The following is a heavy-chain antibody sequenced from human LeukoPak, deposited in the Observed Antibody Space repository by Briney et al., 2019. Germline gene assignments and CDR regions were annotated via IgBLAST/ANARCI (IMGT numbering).Heavy chain of an antibody. Sequence: GGSLRLSCAASGFTVSSNYMSWVRQAPGKGLEWVSVIYSGGSSYYADSVKGRFTISRDNSKNTLYLQMNSLRAEDTAVYYCASGPEVTSMDVWGQGTTVTVSS. J-gene: IGHJ6*02. D-gene: IGHD3-16*01. CDR2: IYSGGSS. CDR3: ASGPEVTSMDV. CDR1: GFTVSSNY. V-gene: IGHV3-66*01.